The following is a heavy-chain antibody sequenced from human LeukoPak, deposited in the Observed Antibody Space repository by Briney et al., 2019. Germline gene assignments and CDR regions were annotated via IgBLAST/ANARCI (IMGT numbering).Heavy chain of an antibody. Sequence: PSETLSLTCAVYGGSFSGYYWSWIRQPPGKRLEWIGEINHSGSTNYNPSLKSRVTISVDTSKNQFSLKLSSVTAADTAVYYCARGRPVIHLCSSTSCPYGLIDLWGQGTLVTVSS. J-gene: IGHJ5*02. CDR3: ARGRPVIHLCSSTSCPYGLIDL. CDR2: INHSGST. V-gene: IGHV4-34*01. CDR1: GGSFSGYY. D-gene: IGHD2-2*01.